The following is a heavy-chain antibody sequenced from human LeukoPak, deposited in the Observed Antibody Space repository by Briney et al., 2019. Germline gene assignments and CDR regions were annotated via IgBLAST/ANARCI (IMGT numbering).Heavy chain of an antibody. CDR2: IYYRGST. CDR1: AGSISSGDYY. Sequence: PSQTLSLTCTVYAGSISSGDYYWRWIRHPPGKGLEWIAYIYYRGSTYNNPSLKSRVTISVDTSKNQFSLKLSSVTAADTAVYYCARDAYYYDSSGYSPYFDYWGQGTLVTVSS. D-gene: IGHD3-22*01. CDR3: ARDAYYYDSSGYSPYFDY. J-gene: IGHJ4*02. V-gene: IGHV4-30-4*08.